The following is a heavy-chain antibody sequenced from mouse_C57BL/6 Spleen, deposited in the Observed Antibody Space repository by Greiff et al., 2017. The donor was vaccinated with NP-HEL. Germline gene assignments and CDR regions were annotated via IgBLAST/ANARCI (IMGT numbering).Heavy chain of an antibody. J-gene: IGHJ2*01. CDR2: IDPSDSYT. Sequence: VQLQQPGAELVMPGASVKLSCKASGYTFTSYWMHWVKQRPGQGLEWIGEIDPSDSYTNYNQKFKGKATLTVDKSSSTAYMQLSSLTSEDSAVYSCAISGLITTVVATDLYCYWGQGATLTVSS. D-gene: IGHD1-1*01. V-gene: IGHV1-69*01. CDR1: GYTFTSYW. CDR3: AISGLITTVVATDLYCY.